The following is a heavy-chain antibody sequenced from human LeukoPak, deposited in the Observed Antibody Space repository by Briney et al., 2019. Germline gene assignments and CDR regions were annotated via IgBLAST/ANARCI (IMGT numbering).Heavy chain of an antibody. V-gene: IGHV3-23*01. Sequence: QPGGSLRLSCAASGFTFSSYAMSWVRQAPGKGLGWVAAISGSGGSTYYADSVKGRFTISRDNSKNTLYLQMNSLSAEDTAVYYCAKVAFLQLWLVDYFDYWRQGTLVTVPS. CDR3: AKVAFLQLWLVDYFDY. CDR2: ISGSGGST. CDR1: GFTFSSYA. D-gene: IGHD5-18*01. J-gene: IGHJ4*02.